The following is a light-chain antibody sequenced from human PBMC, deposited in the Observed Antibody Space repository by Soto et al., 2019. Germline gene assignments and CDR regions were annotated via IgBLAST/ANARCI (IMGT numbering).Light chain of an antibody. CDR1: QSISSY. V-gene: IGKV1-33*01. CDR2: AAS. J-gene: IGKJ5*01. CDR3: QQYDNLPLI. Sequence: DIQMTQSPSSLSASVGDRFTIACRASQSISSYLNWYQQKPGKAPKLLIYAASSLQSGVPSRFSGSGSGTDFTFTISSLQPEDFATYYCQQYDNLPLIFGQGTRLEIK.